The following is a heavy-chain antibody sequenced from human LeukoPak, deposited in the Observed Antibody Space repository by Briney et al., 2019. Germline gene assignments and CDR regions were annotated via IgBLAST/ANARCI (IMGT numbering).Heavy chain of an antibody. CDR1: GFTFSNYA. D-gene: IGHD2-2*01. Sequence: GGSLRLSCAASGFTFSNYAMHWVRQAPGKGLEWVAVISYDGSNKYYADSVKGRFTISRDNSKNTLYLQINSLRAEDTAVYYCARDKVAIPAVIVDYWGQGTLVTVSS. CDR2: ISYDGSNK. J-gene: IGHJ4*02. CDR3: ARDKVAIPAVIVDY. V-gene: IGHV3-30-3*01.